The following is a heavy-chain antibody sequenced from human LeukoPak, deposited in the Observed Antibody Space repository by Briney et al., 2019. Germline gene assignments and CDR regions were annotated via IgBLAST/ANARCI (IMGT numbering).Heavy chain of an antibody. CDR1: GFTFSSYW. J-gene: IGHJ5*02. Sequence: GGSLRLSCAASGFTFSSYWMSWVRQAPGKGLEWVANIKQDGSEKYYVDSVKGRFTISRDNAKNSLYLQMNSLRAEDTAVYYCARTPRVVVTAPFDPWGQGTLVTVSS. CDR2: IKQDGSEK. D-gene: IGHD2-21*02. V-gene: IGHV3-7*01. CDR3: ARTPRVVVTAPFDP.